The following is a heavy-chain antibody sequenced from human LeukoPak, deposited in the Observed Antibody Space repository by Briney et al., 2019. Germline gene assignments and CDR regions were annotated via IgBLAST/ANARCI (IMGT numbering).Heavy chain of an antibody. J-gene: IGHJ4*02. V-gene: IGHV3-23*01. CDR1: GFTFSSYA. CDR2: ISGSGGST. D-gene: IGHD4-11*01. Sequence: PGGSLRLSCAASGFTFSSYAMIWVRQAPGKGLEWVSTISGSGGSTHYADSVKGRFTISRDNPKNTLYLQMNSLRAEDTAIYYCAKNTVPRSFDYWGQGTLVTVSS. CDR3: AKNTVPRSFDY.